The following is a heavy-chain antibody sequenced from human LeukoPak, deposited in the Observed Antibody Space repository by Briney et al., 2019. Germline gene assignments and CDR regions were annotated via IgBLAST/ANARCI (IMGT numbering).Heavy chain of an antibody. Sequence: PGGPLRLSCEASGFTFGTFWMIWLRQAPGKGLEWVANIKQGGSEKNYVDSVKSRFTIARDDAKNSLYLQMNSLRAEDTAVYFCARDKGGMVPFDYWGQGTLVTVSS. D-gene: IGHD3-10*01. V-gene: IGHV3-7*01. CDR2: IKQGGSEK. CDR3: ARDKGGMVPFDY. J-gene: IGHJ4*02. CDR1: GFTFGTFW.